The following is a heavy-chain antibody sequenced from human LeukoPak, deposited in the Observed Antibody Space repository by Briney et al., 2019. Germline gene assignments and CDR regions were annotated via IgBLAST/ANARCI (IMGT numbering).Heavy chain of an antibody. D-gene: IGHD1-26*01. CDR1: GGTFSSYA. CDR2: IIPIFGTA. Sequence: SVKVSCKASGGTFSSYAISWVRQAPGQGLEWMGGIIPIFGTANYAQKFQGRVTITTDESTSTAYMELSSLRSEDTAVYYCARGGYSGSSYDYWGQGTLVTVSS. CDR3: ARGGYSGSSYDY. V-gene: IGHV1-69*05. J-gene: IGHJ4*02.